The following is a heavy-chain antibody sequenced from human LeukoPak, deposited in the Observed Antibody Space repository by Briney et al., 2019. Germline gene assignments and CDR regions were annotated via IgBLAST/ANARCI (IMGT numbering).Heavy chain of an antibody. CDR2: ISGSSTFT. CDR1: GFTFSDSY. D-gene: IGHD1-7*01. CDR3: ARGRELLGWYFDL. J-gene: IGHJ2*01. Sequence: GGSLRLSCAASGFTFSDSYMSWIRQAPGKGREGVSYISGSSTFTNFADSVRGRFTISRDNAKNSLYLQMNGLRAEDTAVYYCARGRELLGWYFDLWGRGTLVTVSS. V-gene: IGHV3-11*05.